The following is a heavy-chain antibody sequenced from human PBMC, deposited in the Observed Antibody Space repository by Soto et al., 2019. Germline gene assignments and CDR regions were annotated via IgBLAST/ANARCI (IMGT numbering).Heavy chain of an antibody. CDR2: WSDDDESNK. CDR1: GFTFSSSG. Sequence: QVQLVESGGGVVQPGRSLRLSCAASGFTFSSSGMHWVRQAPGKGLEWVAGWSDDDESNKYYADSVKGRFTISKDVSRNTLYLQMKSLRSEDTALYFCARDDGAGRVADWGQGTLVTVSS. CDR3: ARDDGAGRVAD. J-gene: IGHJ4*01. D-gene: IGHD2-8*01. V-gene: IGHV3-30*03.